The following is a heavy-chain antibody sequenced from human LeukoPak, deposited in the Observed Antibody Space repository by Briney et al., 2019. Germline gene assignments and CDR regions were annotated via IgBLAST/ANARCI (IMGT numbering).Heavy chain of an antibody. Sequence: PGRSLRLSCAASGFSFSGHAMHWVRQAPGKGLEWVAVIRYDGDIKYYADSVKGRFTISRDNSRNSLSLQMNSLRAEDTALYYCAKTGYSSGWYRIWDYWGQGTLVTVSS. V-gene: IGHV3-33*06. CDR1: GFSFSGHA. J-gene: IGHJ4*02. CDR2: IRYDGDIK. CDR3: AKTGYSSGWYRIWDY. D-gene: IGHD6-19*01.